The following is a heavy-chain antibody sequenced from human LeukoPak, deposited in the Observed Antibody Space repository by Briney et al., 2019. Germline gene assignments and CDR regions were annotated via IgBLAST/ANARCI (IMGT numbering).Heavy chain of an antibody. CDR2: INAGNGNT. Sequence: ASVKVSCKASGYTFTSYAMHWVRQAPGQRLEWMGWINAGNGNTKYSQKFQGRVTITRDTSASTAYTELSSLRSEDTAVYYCAREGQQLDIDYWGQGTLVTVSS. CDR3: AREGQQLDIDY. J-gene: IGHJ4*02. D-gene: IGHD6-13*01. V-gene: IGHV1-3*01. CDR1: GYTFTSYA.